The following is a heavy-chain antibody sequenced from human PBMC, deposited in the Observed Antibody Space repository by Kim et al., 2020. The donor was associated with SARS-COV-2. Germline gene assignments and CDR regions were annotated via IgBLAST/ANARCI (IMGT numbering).Heavy chain of an antibody. V-gene: IGHV3-30-3*01. CDR2: ISYDGSNK. CDR1: GFTFSSYA. D-gene: IGHD3-10*01. J-gene: IGHJ4*02. CDR3: ARALSDY. Sequence: GGSLRLSCAASGFTFSSYAMHWVRQAPGKGLELVAVISYDGSNKYYADSVKGRFTISRDNSKNTLYLQMNSLRAEDTAVYYCARALSDYWGQGTLVTVSS.